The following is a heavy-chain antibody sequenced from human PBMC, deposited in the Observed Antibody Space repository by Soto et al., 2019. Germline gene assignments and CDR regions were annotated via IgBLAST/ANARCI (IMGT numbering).Heavy chain of an antibody. CDR2: INSDGSSI. CDR3: ARDPRLDYMDV. Sequence: GGSLRLSCAASGFSISSYWMHWVRQSPGKGLVWVSRINSDGSSISYADSVKGRFTISRDNAKNTLYVQMNSLRAEDTAVYYCARDPRLDYMDVWGKGTTVTVSS. V-gene: IGHV3-74*01. J-gene: IGHJ6*03. CDR1: GFSISSYW.